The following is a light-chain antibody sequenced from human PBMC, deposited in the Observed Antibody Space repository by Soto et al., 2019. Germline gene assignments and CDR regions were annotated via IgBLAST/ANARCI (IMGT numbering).Light chain of an antibody. CDR1: ESVGRN. Sequence: DTVMTQSPATLSESPGEKVTLSCRASESVGRNLAWYQQKPGQAPRLLIYGASTRTTGIPARFSGSGSGTEFTLSISSLQSEDVALYFCQQYDNWPPWTFGQGTKVEI. V-gene: IGKV3-15*01. CDR2: GAS. CDR3: QQYDNWPPWT. J-gene: IGKJ1*01.